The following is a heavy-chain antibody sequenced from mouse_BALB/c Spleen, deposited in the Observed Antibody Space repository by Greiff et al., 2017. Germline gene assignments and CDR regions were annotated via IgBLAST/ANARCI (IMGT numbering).Heavy chain of an antibody. D-gene: IGHD4-1*01. CDR3: ARGGDWDGGYFDY. V-gene: IGHV2-9*02. Sequence: VQRVESGPGLVAPSQSLSITCTVSGFSLTSYGVHWVRQPPGKGLEWLGVIWAGGSTNYNSALMSRLSISKVNSKSQVFLKMNSLQTDDTAMYYCARGGDWDGGYFDYWGQGTTLTVSS. J-gene: IGHJ2*01. CDR1: GFSLTSYG. CDR2: IWAGGST.